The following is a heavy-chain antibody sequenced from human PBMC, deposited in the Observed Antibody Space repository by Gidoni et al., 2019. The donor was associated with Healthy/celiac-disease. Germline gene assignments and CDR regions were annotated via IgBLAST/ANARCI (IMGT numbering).Heavy chain of an antibody. CDR2: FDPEDGET. CDR3: ATAPPYGSSPTYWYFDL. V-gene: IGHV1-24*01. J-gene: IGHJ2*01. Sequence: QVQLVQSGAEVKKPGASVKVSCKVSGYTLTEFSMHWVRQATGKGLEWMGGFDPEDGETIYAQKFQGRVTMTEDTSTDTAYMELSSLRSEDTAVYYCATAPPYGSSPTYWYFDLWGRGTLVTVSS. D-gene: IGHD6-13*01. CDR1: GYTLTEFS.